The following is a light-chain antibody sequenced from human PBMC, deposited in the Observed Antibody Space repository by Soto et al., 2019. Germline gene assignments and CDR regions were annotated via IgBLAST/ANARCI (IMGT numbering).Light chain of an antibody. J-gene: IGKJ2*01. Sequence: DPQMPQSPSSLSTSVGDKVTITCQASQDISNCLNWYQQKPGKAPKLLIYDASNLETGVPSRFSGGGSGTDFTFTVTSLQPEDIATYYCQQFDDLPRTFGQGTRLKIK. CDR3: QQFDDLPRT. CDR2: DAS. V-gene: IGKV1-33*01. CDR1: QDISNC.